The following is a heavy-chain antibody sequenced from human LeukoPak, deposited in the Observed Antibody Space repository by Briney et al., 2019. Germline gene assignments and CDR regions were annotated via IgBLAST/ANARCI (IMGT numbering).Heavy chain of an antibody. Sequence: ASVKVSCKPSGYTFTGFHMHSVRQGPGQGVGWMGWIDPNRGGTNYAQKFQGRVTMTRDTSISTAYMELSRLRSDDTAVYYCARERGGTGDVDYWGQGTLVTVSS. J-gene: IGHJ4*02. CDR3: ARERGGTGDVDY. CDR1: GYTFTGFH. D-gene: IGHD7-27*01. CDR2: IDPNRGGT. V-gene: IGHV1-2*02.